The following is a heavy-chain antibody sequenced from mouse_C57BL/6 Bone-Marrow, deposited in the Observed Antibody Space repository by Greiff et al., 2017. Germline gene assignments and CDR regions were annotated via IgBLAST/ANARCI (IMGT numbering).Heavy chain of an antibody. V-gene: IGHV1-54*01. J-gene: IGHJ3*01. Sequence: LQESGAELVRPGTSVKVSCKASGYAFTNYLIEWVKQRPGQGLEWIGVINPGSGGTNYNEKFKGKATLTADKSSSTAYMQLSSLTSEDSAVYFCAREGLRRGSWFAYWGQGTLVTVSA. CDR2: INPGSGGT. D-gene: IGHD2-4*01. CDR1: GYAFTNYL. CDR3: AREGLRRGSWFAY.